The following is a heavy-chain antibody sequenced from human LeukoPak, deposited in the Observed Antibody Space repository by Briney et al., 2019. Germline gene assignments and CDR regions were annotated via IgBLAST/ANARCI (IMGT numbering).Heavy chain of an antibody. D-gene: IGHD3-10*01. J-gene: IGHJ5*02. CDR2: INHSGST. CDR1: GGSFSGYY. Sequence: SETLSLTCAVYGGSFSGYYWSWIRQPPGKGLEWIGEINHSGSTNYNPSLKSRVTISVDTSKNQFSLKLSSVTAADTAVYYCASISTLGGSFDPWGQGTLVTVSS. CDR3: ASISTLGGSFDP. V-gene: IGHV4-34*01.